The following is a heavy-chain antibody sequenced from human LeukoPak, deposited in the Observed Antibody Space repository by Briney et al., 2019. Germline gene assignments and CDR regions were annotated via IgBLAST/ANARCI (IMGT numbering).Heavy chain of an antibody. CDR2: IFHSGTT. J-gene: IGHJ4*02. CDR1: GFTFDDYG. CDR3: ARHEEEDGYNAKTFDY. Sequence: GSLRLSCAASGFTFDDYGMSWVRQPPGKGLECIGSIFHSGTTYYNPSLKSRVIISVDTSKNQFSLKLSSVTAADTAVYYCARHEEEDGYNAKTFDYWGQGTLVTVSS. V-gene: IGHV4-38-2*01. D-gene: IGHD5-24*01.